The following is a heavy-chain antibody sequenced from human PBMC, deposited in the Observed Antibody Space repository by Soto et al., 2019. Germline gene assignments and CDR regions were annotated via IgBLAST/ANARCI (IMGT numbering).Heavy chain of an antibody. D-gene: IGHD3-10*01. Sequence: EVQLVESGGGLVQPGGSLKLSCAASGFTSSGSPMHWVRQASGKGLEWVGRIRSKANSYATAYAASVRGRFTISRDDSKNTAYLQMNSLKTEDTAVYYCTRLYYGSGTNYNDRYSGQGTLVTVSS. CDR1: GFTSSGSP. CDR3: TRLYYGSGTNYNDRY. V-gene: IGHV3-73*02. CDR2: IRSKANSYAT. J-gene: IGHJ4*02.